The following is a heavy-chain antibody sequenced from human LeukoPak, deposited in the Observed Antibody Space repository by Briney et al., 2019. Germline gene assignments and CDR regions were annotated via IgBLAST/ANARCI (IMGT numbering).Heavy chain of an antibody. Sequence: GGSLRLSCAASGFTFSNYAMSWFRQAPGKGLEWVASIHQHGNEKYFVDSVRGRFTISRDNAKNSLYLQMSSLRAEDTAVYYCATLNGPLFEYWGQGTLVTVSS. J-gene: IGHJ4*02. CDR1: GFTFSNYA. CDR3: ATLNGPLFEY. V-gene: IGHV3-7*01. CDR2: IHQHGNEK. D-gene: IGHD2-8*01.